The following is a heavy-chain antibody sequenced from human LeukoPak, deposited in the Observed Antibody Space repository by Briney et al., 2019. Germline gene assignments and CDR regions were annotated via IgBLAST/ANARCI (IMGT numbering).Heavy chain of an antibody. D-gene: IGHD3-16*01. CDR3: ARSVWGSYHFDY. V-gene: IGHV3-53*01. J-gene: IGHJ4*02. CDR2: IHSGGST. CDR1: GFTYSHNG. Sequence: GGSLRLSCVASGFTYSHNGMHWVRQAPGKGREWVSLIHSGGSTYYADSVKGRFTISRDNSKNTLYLEMSSLRVDDAAIYYCARSVWGSYHFDYWGQGTRVTVSS.